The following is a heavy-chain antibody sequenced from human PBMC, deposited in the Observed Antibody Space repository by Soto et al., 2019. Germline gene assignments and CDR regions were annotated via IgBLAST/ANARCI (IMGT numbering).Heavy chain of an antibody. D-gene: IGHD2-15*01. CDR1: GYTVNYYG. J-gene: IGHJ5*02. Sequence: ASGKVSCKASGYTVNYYGISCVRQAPGQVLEWMGWINPDNGDTKYDQKFQGRVTMTTDTSTSTAYMELRSLRSDDTAVYYCARSQVVTQYNWFDPWGQGSLVTVSS. CDR3: ARSQVVTQYNWFDP. CDR2: INPDNGDT. V-gene: IGHV1-18*01.